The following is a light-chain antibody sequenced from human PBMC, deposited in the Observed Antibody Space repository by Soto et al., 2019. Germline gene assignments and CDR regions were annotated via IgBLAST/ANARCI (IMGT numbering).Light chain of an antibody. CDR3: QQYGTSPYT. CDR1: QSVSSSS. Sequence: EIVLTQSPGTLSLSPGERATLYCRASQSVSSSSLAWYQQNPAKAPRLLIYGASSRATGIPDRFSGSGSGTDFTLTITRLEPEDFAVYYCQQYGTSPYTFGQGTKLEIK. CDR2: GAS. V-gene: IGKV3-20*01. J-gene: IGKJ2*01.